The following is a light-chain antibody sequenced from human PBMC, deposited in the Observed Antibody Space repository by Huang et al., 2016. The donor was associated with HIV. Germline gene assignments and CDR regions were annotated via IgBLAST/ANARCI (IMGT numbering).Light chain of an antibody. CDR3: QQYGSSPPKLT. CDR2: GAS. J-gene: IGKJ4*01. V-gene: IGKV3-20*01. Sequence: EIVLTQSPGTLSLSPGGRATLSCRASQSVSSSYLAWYQQKPGQAPRLLIYGASSKATGIPDRFSGSGSGTDFTLTISRLEPEDFAVYYCQQYGSSPPKLTFGGGTKVEI. CDR1: QSVSSSY.